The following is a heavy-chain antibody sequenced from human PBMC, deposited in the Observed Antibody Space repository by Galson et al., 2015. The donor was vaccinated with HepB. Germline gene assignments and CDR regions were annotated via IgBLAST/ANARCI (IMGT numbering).Heavy chain of an antibody. CDR3: ARDRITMVRGVIETDAFDI. D-gene: IGHD3-10*01. CDR2: ISYDGSNK. CDR1: GFTFSSYA. Sequence: SLRLSCAASGFTFSSYAMHWVRQAPGKGLEWVAVISYDGSNKYYADSVKGRFTISRDNSKNTLYLQMNSLRAEDTAVYYCARDRITMVRGVIETDAFDIWGQGTMVTVSS. V-gene: IGHV3-30-3*01. J-gene: IGHJ3*02.